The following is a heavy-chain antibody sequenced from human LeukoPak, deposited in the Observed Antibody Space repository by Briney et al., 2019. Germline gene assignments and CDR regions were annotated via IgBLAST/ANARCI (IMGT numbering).Heavy chain of an antibody. CDR3: ARARGITPPRFDY. J-gene: IGHJ4*02. CDR2: IYYSGST. V-gene: IGHV4-59*01. D-gene: IGHD1-26*01. Sequence: SETLSLTCTVSGGSISSYYWSWIRQPPGKGLEWIGYIYYSGSTNYNPSLKSRVTISVDTSKNQFSLKPSSVTAADTAVYYCARARGITPPRFDYWGQGTLVTVSS. CDR1: GGSISSYY.